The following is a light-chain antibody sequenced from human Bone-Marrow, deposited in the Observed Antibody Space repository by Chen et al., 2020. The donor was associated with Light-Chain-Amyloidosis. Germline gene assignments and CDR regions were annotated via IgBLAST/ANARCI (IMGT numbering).Light chain of an antibody. J-gene: IGLJ1*01. CDR3: MIWPSYA. CDR2: YYSDSDK. CDR1: RDINVATYT. Sequence: QPVLTQPPYSSASPVESSRLTCTLPRDINVATYTIYWYQQKAGSPPRYLLYYYSDSDKGQGSGVPSRFSGSKDASANAGVLLISGLQSDDEADYYCMIWPSYAFGSGTQVTVL. V-gene: IGLV5-37*01.